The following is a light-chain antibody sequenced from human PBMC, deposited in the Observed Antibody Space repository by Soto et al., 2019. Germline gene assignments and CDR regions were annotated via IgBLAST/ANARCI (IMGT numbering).Light chain of an antibody. CDR2: EVS. J-gene: IGLJ1*01. CDR1: SSDVGGYNY. Sequence: QSALAQPPSASGSPGQSVTISCTGTSSDVGGYNYVSWYQQHPGKAPKLMIYEVSERPSGVPDRFSGSKSSNTASLTVSGLQAEDEADYCCSSYAGSNNFVFGTGTKVTVL. V-gene: IGLV2-8*01. CDR3: SSYAGSNNFV.